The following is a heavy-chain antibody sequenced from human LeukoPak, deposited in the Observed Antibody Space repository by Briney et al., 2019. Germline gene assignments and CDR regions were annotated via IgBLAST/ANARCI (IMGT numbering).Heavy chain of an antibody. V-gene: IGHV3-74*01. Sequence: PGGSLRLSCVASGFTFSSYWMHWVRQDPRKGLVWVSRINGDGRNINYADSVRGRFTISRDNAKNTLYLQMNTLRVEDTAVYYCTRGEPDMATDYWGQGTLVTVSS. CDR3: TRGEPDMATDY. J-gene: IGHJ4*02. D-gene: IGHD5-24*01. CDR1: GFTFSSYW. CDR2: INGDGRNI.